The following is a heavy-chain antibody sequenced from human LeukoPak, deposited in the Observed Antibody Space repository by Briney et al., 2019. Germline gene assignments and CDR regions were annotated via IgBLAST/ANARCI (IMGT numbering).Heavy chain of an antibody. CDR3: ARRGRNGFVVVPAATYYYYYMDV. D-gene: IGHD2-2*01. CDR1: GYTFTSYD. CDR2: MNHNSWNT. V-gene: IGHV1-8*03. J-gene: IGHJ6*03. Sequence: GASVTVSCQASGYTFTSYDINWVRQAAGQGREWMGWMNHNSWNTGYAQKIQGRVSITRNTSISTAYMELSSLRSEDTAVYYCARRGRNGFVVVPAATYYYYYMDVWGKGTTVTVSS.